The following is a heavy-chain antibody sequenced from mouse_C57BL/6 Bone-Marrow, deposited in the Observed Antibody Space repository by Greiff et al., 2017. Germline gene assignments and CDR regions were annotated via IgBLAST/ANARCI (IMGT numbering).Heavy chain of an antibody. CDR3: DYGSSYPYWYFDV. Sequence: VQLQQSGAELAKPGASVKLSCKASGYTFTSYWMHWVKQRPGQGLEWIGYINPSSGYTKYNQKFKDKATLTADKSSSTAYMQLSSLTYEDSAVYYCDYGSSYPYWYFDVWGTGTTGTVSS. CDR1: GYTFTSYW. V-gene: IGHV1-7*01. CDR2: INPSSGYT. D-gene: IGHD1-1*01. J-gene: IGHJ1*03.